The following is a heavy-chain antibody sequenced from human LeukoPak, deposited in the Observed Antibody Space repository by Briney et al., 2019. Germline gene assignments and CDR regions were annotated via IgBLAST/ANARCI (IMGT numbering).Heavy chain of an antibody. D-gene: IGHD2-15*01. CDR1: GGSFSGYY. CDR3: SIPKGYCSGGSCYRPFNY. CDR2: INHSGST. J-gene: IGHJ4*02. V-gene: IGHV4-34*01. Sequence: PSETLSLTCAVYGGSFSGYYWSWIRQPPGKGLEWIGEINHSGSTNYNPSLKSRVTISVDTSKNQFSLKLSSVTAADTAVYYWSIPKGYCSGGSCYRPFNYWGQGNLVTVSS.